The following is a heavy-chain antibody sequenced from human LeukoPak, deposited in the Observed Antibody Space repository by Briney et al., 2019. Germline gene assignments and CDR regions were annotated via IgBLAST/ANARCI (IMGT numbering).Heavy chain of an antibody. Sequence: GGSLRLSCAASGFTFSSYSMNLVRQAPGKGLEWVSSISSSSSYIYYADSVKGRFTISRDNAKNSLYLQMNSLRAEDTAVYYCARDEGASYGSGNWGQGTLVTVSS. V-gene: IGHV3-21*01. CDR3: ARDEGASYGSGN. CDR2: ISSSSSYI. D-gene: IGHD3-10*01. CDR1: GFTFSSYS. J-gene: IGHJ4*02.